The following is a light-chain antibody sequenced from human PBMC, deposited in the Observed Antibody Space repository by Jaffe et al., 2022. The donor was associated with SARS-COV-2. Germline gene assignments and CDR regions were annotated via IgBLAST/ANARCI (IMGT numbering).Light chain of an antibody. J-gene: IGLJ2*01. CDR1: SSDVGGYNY. CDR2: DVS. V-gene: IGLV2-14*03. Sequence: QSALTQPASVSGSPGQSITISCTGTSSDVGGYNYVSWYQQHPGKAPKLMIYDVSNRPSGVPNRFSGSKSGNTASLTISGLQAEDEADYYCSSYTSSNTLIFGGGTKLTVL. CDR3: SSYTSSNTLI.